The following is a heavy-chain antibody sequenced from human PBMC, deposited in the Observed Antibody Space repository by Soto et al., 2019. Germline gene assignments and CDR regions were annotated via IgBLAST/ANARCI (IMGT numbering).Heavy chain of an antibody. D-gene: IGHD2-15*01. CDR2: ISSSSTTI. CDR3: ARLYCRGGSCYSGDAFDI. J-gene: IGHJ3*02. Sequence: GGSLRLSCAASGFTFSTYSMNWVRQAPGKGLEWISYISSSSTTIYYADSMKGRFTISRDNAKNSMYLQMNSLRAEDTAVYYCARLYCRGGSCYSGDAFDIWGQGTMVTVS. CDR1: GFTFSTYS. V-gene: IGHV3-48*01.